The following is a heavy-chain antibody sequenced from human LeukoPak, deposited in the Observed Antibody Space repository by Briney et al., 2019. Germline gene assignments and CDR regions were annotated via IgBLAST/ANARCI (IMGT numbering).Heavy chain of an antibody. V-gene: IGHV4-34*01. CDR3: ARGVRIAVADPHLDY. CDR1: GGSFSGYH. Sequence: SETLSLTCGVYGGSFSGYHWNWIRQPPGEGLEWIGEINHSGSTNYNPSLKSRVTISVDTAKKQFSLRLSSVTAADTAVYFCARGVRIAVADPHLDYWGQGTLVTVSS. D-gene: IGHD6-19*01. CDR2: INHSGST. J-gene: IGHJ4*02.